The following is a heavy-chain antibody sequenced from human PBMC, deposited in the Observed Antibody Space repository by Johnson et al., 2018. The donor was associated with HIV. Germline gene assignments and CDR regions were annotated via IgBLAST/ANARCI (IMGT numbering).Heavy chain of an antibody. CDR3: AREDQNWNDDHASDI. V-gene: IGHV3-30*04. CDR1: GFTFSSYA. D-gene: IGHD1-1*01. CDR2: ISYDGSNK. J-gene: IGHJ3*02. Sequence: QEQLVESGGGVVQPGRSLRLSCAASGFTFSSYAMHWVRQAPGKGLEWVAVISYDGSNKYYADSVKGRFTISRDNSKNTLYLQMNSLRAEDTAVYYWAREDQNWNDDHASDIWGQGTLVTVSS.